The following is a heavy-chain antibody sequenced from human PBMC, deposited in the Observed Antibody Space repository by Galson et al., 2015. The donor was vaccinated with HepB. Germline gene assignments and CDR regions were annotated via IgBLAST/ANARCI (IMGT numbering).Heavy chain of an antibody. CDR3: ARVGMGYGDPYYYGMDV. CDR2: ISYDGSNK. V-gene: IGHV3-30*04. CDR1: RFTFNTYA. Sequence: SLRLSCAASRFTFNTYAMHWVRQAPGKGLEWVAVISYDGSNKYYADSVKGRFTISRDNAKNSLYVQMNSLRAENTAVYYCARVGMGYGDPYYYGMDVWGQGTTVTVSS. D-gene: IGHD4-17*01. J-gene: IGHJ6*02.